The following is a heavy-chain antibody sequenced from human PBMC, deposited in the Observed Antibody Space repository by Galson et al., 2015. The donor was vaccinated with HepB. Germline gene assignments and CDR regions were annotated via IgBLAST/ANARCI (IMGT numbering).Heavy chain of an antibody. Sequence: PALVKPTQTLTLTCTFSGFSLSTSGVGVGWIRQPPGKALEWLALIYWDDDKRYSPSLKSRLTITKDTSKHQVVLTMTNMDPVDTATYYCAHSPGYCSGGSCYNDAFDIWGQGTMVTVSS. CDR1: GFSLSTSGVG. CDR3: AHSPGYCSGGSCYNDAFDI. V-gene: IGHV2-5*02. D-gene: IGHD2-15*01. CDR2: IYWDDDK. J-gene: IGHJ3*02.